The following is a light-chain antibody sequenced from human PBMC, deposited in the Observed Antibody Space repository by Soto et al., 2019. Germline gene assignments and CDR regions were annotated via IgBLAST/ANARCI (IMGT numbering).Light chain of an antibody. Sequence: EIVLTQSPGTLYLSPGERATLSCRASQSVSSSYLAWYQQKPGQAPRLLIYGASSMATGIPDRFSGSGSGTDSTLTINSREPEDVAVYFCQQYGNSPPFTFGQGTKVEIK. J-gene: IGKJ2*01. CDR3: QQYGNSPPFT. CDR2: GAS. V-gene: IGKV3-20*01. CDR1: QSVSSSY.